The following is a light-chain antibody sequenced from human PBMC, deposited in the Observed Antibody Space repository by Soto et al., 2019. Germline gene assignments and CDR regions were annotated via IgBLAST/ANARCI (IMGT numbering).Light chain of an antibody. J-gene: IGLJ1*01. V-gene: IGLV2-8*01. CDR1: SSDVGGYNY. CDR3: NSYAGSIYV. CDR2: DVN. Sequence: QSALTQPPSASGSPGQSVTISCTGTSSDVGGYNYVSWYQHHPGKAPKLIIFDVNKRPSGVPDRFSGSKFGNTASLTVSGLQAEDEADYYCNSYAGSIYVFATGTKVT.